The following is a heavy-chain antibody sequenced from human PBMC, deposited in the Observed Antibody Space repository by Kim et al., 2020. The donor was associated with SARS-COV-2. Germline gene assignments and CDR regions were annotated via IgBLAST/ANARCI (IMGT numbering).Heavy chain of an antibody. Sequence: GGSLRLSCAASGFTFDDYTLHWVRQAPGKGLEWVSLISWDGSGTYYADSVKGRLTISRDNSKNSLFLQMNSLTTEDTALYYCTKEARGGYHFDYWGQGTLVTVSS. D-gene: IGHD3-10*01. V-gene: IGHV3-43*01. CDR3: TKEARGGYHFDY. CDR1: GFTFDDYT. J-gene: IGHJ4*02. CDR2: ISWDGSGT.